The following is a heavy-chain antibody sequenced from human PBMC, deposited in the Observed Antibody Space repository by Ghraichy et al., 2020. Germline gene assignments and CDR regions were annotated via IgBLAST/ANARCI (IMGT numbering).Heavy chain of an antibody. CDR2: IWYDGSNK. CDR1: GFSFSIYG. V-gene: IGHV3-33*01. CDR3: AREGIYCGSLDCPIDY. Sequence: GGSLRLSCAASGFSFSIYGMHWVRQAPGKGLEWVALIWYDGSNKYYADSVKGRFTISRDNSKNTLSLQMNSLRAEDTAVYYCAREGIYCGSLDCPIDYWGQGTLVTVSS. J-gene: IGHJ4*02. D-gene: IGHD2-2*01.